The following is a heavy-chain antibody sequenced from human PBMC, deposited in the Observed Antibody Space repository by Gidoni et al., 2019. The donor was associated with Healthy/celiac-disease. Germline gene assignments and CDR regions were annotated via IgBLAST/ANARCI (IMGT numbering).Heavy chain of an antibody. CDR3: ARDALPMYYDFWSGYYTTPDY. Sequence: QVQLVESGGGVVQPGRSLRLSCAASGFTFSSYAMHWVRQAPGKGLEWVAVISYDGSNKYYADSVKGRFTISRDNSKNTLYLQMNSLRAEDTAVYYCARDALPMYYDFWSGYYTTPDYWGQGTLVTVSS. CDR1: GFTFSSYA. V-gene: IGHV3-30-3*01. D-gene: IGHD3-3*01. CDR2: ISYDGSNK. J-gene: IGHJ4*02.